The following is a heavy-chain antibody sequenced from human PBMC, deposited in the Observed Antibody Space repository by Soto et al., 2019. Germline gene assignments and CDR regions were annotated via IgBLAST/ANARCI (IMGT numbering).Heavy chain of an antibody. J-gene: IGHJ6*02. CDR2: IIPIFSTT. CDR3: ARGTAYSGSALHYKYYYGMDV. CDR1: GGTFGSNG. V-gene: IGHV1-69*01. Sequence: QVQLVQSGAEVKKPGSSVKVSCKASGGTFGSNGITWARQAPGQGIEWMGGIIPIFSTTNYAQKFQGRVTITADESTSTAYMELSSLSSEDTAVYYCARGTAYSGSALHYKYYYGMDVWGQGTTVTVSS. D-gene: IGHD5-12*01.